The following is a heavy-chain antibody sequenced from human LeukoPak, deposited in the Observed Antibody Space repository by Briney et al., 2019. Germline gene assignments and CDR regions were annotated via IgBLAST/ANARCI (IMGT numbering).Heavy chain of an antibody. D-gene: IGHD3-22*01. J-gene: IGHJ4*02. CDR1: GGTFSSYA. CDR2: IIPIFGTA. Sequence: ASVKVSCKASGGTFSSYAISWVRQAPGQGLEWMGGIIPIFGTANYAQKFQGRVTITADESTSTAYMELSSLRSEDTAVYYCARDYYYDNSRGYYFDYWGQGTLVTVSS. CDR3: ARDYYYDNSRGYYFDY. V-gene: IGHV1-69*13.